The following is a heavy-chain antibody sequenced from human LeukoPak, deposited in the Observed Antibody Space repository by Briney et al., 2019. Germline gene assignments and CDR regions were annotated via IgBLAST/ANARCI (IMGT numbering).Heavy chain of an antibody. CDR3: ASGSGSYRTPYYYMDV. J-gene: IGHJ6*03. CDR1: GFTVSSNY. Sequence: GGSLRLSCVASGFTVSSNYMSWVRQAPGKGLESVSVIYSGGSTYYADSVKGRFTISRDNSKNTLYLQMNSLRAEDTAVYYCASGSGSYRTPYYYMDVWGTGTTVTVSS. D-gene: IGHD3-10*01. CDR2: IYSGGST. V-gene: IGHV3-53*01.